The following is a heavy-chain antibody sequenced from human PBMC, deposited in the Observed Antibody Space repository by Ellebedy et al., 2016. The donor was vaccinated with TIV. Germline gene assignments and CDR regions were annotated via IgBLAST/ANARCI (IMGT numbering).Heavy chain of an antibody. CDR2: IYHSGST. D-gene: IGHD6-6*01. V-gene: IGHV4-4*02. CDR1: GGSISSSNW. Sequence: MPSETLSLTCAVSGGSISSSNWWSWVRQPPGKGLEWIGEIYHSGSTNYNPSLKSRVTISVDKSKNQFSLKLSSVTAADTAVYYCARAPGSSSSLDYWGQGTLVTVSS. CDR3: ARAPGSSSSLDY. J-gene: IGHJ4*02.